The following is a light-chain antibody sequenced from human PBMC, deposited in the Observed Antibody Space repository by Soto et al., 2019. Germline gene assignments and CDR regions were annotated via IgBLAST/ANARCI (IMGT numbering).Light chain of an antibody. CDR1: QSVSSSY. CDR2: GAS. CDR3: QQYIDWPPRYT. Sequence: EIVLTQSPGTLSLSPGERATLSCRASQSVSSSYLAWYQQRPGQAPRLLIYGASTRATGIPARFSGSGSGTEFTLTISSLQSEDLAIYYCQQYIDWPPRYTFGQGTRLEIK. V-gene: IGKV3-15*01. J-gene: IGKJ5*01.